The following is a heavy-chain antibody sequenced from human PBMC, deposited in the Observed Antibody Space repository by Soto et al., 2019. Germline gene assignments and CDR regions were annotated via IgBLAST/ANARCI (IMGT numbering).Heavy chain of an antibody. CDR2: IYYSGST. J-gene: IGHJ4*02. CDR3: ARGSLWSEFDY. V-gene: IGHV4-31*02. D-gene: IGHD3-16*01. CDR1: CGSISSGGYY. Sequence: PSETLSLTCTVSCGSISSGGYYWSWIRQHPGKGLEWIGYIYYSGSTYYNPSLKSRVTISVDTSKNQFSLKLSSVTAADTAVYYCARGSLWSEFDYWGQGTLVTVSS.